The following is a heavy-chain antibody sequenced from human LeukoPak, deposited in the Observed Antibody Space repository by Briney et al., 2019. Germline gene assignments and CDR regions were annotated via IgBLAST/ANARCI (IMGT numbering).Heavy chain of an antibody. CDR2: IGNSGRST. CDR3: AKDDGSNFVRGYFDY. CDR1: GFTFSSYA. V-gene: IGHV3-23*01. D-gene: IGHD3-10*01. J-gene: IGHJ4*02. Sequence: GGSLRPSCTASGFTFSSYAMSWVRLAPGKGLEWVSGIGNSGRSTYYADSVQGRFTISRDNSKNTLYLQMDSLRVEDTALYYCAKDDGSNFVRGYFDYWGQGALVTVSS.